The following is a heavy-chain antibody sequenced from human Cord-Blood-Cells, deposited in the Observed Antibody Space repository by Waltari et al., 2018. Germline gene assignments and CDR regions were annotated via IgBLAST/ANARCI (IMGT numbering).Heavy chain of an antibody. V-gene: IGHV1-3*01. J-gene: IGHJ4*02. D-gene: IGHD3-3*01. CDR3: ARGLVDYDFWSGYSGFDY. CDR1: GYTFTSYA. CDR2: INAGNGNT. Sequence: QVQLVQSGAEVKKPGASVKVSRKASGYTFTSYAMHWVRQAPGQRLEWMGWINAGNGNTKYSQKFQGRVTITRDTSASTAYMELSSLRSEDTAVYYCARGLVDYDFWSGYSGFDYWGQGTLVTVSS.